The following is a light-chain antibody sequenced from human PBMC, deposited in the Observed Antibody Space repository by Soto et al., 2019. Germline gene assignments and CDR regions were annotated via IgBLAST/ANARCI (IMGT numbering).Light chain of an antibody. CDR3: QQRSSWPLT. CDR2: DAS. Sequence: EIVLTQSPATLSLSPGERATLSCRASQSVSSYLAWYQQKPGQAPRLLIYDASNRATGIPARFSGSGSATDFTLTISSLEPADFAVYYCQQRSSWPLTFGGGTKVEIK. CDR1: QSVSSY. J-gene: IGKJ4*01. V-gene: IGKV3-11*01.